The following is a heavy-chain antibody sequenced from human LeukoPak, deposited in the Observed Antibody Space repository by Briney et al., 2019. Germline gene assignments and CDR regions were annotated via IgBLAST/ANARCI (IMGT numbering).Heavy chain of an antibody. CDR1: GGSISSYY. CDR3: ARAIRVSRGAFDI. D-gene: IGHD6-13*01. J-gene: IGHJ3*02. V-gene: IGHV4-34*01. Sequence: PSETLSLTCTVSGGSISSYYWSWIRQPPGKGLEWIGEINHSGSTNYNPSLKSRVTISVDTSKNQFSLKLSSVTAADTAVYYCARAIRVSRGAFDIWGQGTMVTVSS. CDR2: INHSGST.